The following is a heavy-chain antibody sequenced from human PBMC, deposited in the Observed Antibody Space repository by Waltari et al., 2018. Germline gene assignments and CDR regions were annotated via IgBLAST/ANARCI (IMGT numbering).Heavy chain of an antibody. CDR2: IYYSGST. CDR1: GGSISSYY. D-gene: IGHD3-3*01. J-gene: IGHJ6*02. CDR3: AGVRFLGNYYYYYGMDV. Sequence: QVQLQESGPGLVKPSETLSLTCTVSGGSISSYYWSWIRQPPGKGLEWIGYIYYSGSTNYNPSLKSRVTISVDTSKNQFSLKLSSVTAADTAVYYCAGVRFLGNYYYYYGMDVWGQGTTVIVSS. V-gene: IGHV4-59*01.